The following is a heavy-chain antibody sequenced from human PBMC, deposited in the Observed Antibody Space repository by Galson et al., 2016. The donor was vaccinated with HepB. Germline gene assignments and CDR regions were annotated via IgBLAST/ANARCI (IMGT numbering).Heavy chain of an antibody. V-gene: IGHV5-10-1*01. D-gene: IGHD6-19*01. J-gene: IGHJ6*02. CDR2: IDPSDSLT. CDR1: GYSFTSYW. CDR3: ARRSVAEWGGGYGMDV. Sequence: LRISCKGSGYSFTSYWISWVRHMPGEGLEWMGRIDPSDSLTNYSPSFQGHVTISADKSISTVYLQWSSLKASDTAIYYCARRSVAEWGGGYGMDVWGQGTTVIVSS.